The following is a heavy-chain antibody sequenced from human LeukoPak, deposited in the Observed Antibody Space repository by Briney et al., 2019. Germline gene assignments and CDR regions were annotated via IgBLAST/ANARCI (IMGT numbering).Heavy chain of an antibody. CDR1: GGSISSYY. V-gene: IGHV4-59*01. D-gene: IGHD4-11*01. J-gene: IGHJ6*03. CDR3: ARARRNYAPDYYYYMDV. CDR2: IYYSGST. Sequence: KTSETLSLTCTVSGGSISSYYWSWIRQPPGKGLEWIGYIYYSGSTNYNPSLKSRVTISVDTSKNQFSLKLSSVTAADTAVYYCARARRNYAPDYYYYMDVWGKGTTVTVSS.